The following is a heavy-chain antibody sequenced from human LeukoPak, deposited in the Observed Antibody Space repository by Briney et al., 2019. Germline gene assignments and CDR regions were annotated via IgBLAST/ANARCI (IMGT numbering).Heavy chain of an antibody. Sequence: SETLSLTCAVYGGSFSGYYWTWIRQPPGKGLEWIGEINHSGGTNYNPSLKSRVTISVDTSKNQFSLKLSSVAAADTAVYYCARERTRHFDYWGQGTLVTVSS. J-gene: IGHJ4*02. D-gene: IGHD1-14*01. CDR2: INHSGGT. CDR1: GGSFSGYY. CDR3: ARERTRHFDY. V-gene: IGHV4-34*01.